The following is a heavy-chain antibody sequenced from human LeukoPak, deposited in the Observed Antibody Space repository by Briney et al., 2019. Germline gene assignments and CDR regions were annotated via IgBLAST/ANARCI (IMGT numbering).Heavy chain of an antibody. J-gene: IGHJ6*02. D-gene: IGHD2-2*01. CDR2: IYRGGST. Sequence: GGSLRLSCAASGFTVSSNYMSWVRQAPGKGLEWVSVIYRGGSTYYADAVKGRFSISRDISTNTLYLQMSSLRAEDTAVYYCARVHQLLRDLPYYYGMDVWGQGTTVTVSS. CDR1: GFTVSSNY. V-gene: IGHV3-66*01. CDR3: ARVHQLLRDLPYYYGMDV.